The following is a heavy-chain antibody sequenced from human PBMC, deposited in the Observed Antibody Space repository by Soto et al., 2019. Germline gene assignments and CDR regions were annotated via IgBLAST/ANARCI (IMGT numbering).Heavy chain of an antibody. V-gene: IGHV4-59*01. J-gene: IGHJ6*02. CDR3: AKDEVRVLVVARDYYGMDV. D-gene: IGHD2-15*01. CDR2: LYNTGST. Sequence: PSETLSLTCTVSGASISRYYWSWIRQSPGKGLEWIGYLYNTGSTIYNPSLKSRVTISVDASRNQFSLKMNSLRAEDTAVYYCAKDEVRVLVVARDYYGMDVWGQGTTVTVSS. CDR1: GASISRYY.